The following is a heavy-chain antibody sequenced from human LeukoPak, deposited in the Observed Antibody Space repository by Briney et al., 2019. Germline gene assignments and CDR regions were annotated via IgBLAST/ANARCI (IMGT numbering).Heavy chain of an antibody. J-gene: IGHJ4*02. D-gene: IGHD3-22*01. V-gene: IGHV4-59*01. CDR1: GGSISSYY. CDR2: IYYRGST. CDR3: ARGLNYYDSSGYYTFDY. Sequence: SETLSLTCTVSGGSISSYYWSWIRQPPGKGLEWIGYIYYRGSTNYNPSLKSRVTISVDTSKNQFSLKLSSVTAADTAVYYCARGLNYYDSSGYYTFDYWGQGTLVTVSS.